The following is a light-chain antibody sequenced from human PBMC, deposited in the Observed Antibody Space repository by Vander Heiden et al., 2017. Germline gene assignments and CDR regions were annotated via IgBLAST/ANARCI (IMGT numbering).Light chain of an antibody. CDR1: QSISTW. CDR2: KAS. V-gene: IGKV1-5*03. J-gene: IGKJ1*01. Sequence: IQMTQSPSTLSASVGDRVTITCRVSQSISTWLAWYQQKPGKAPNLLIYKASTLESGVPSRFSGSGSGTEFTLTISSLEPDDFATYYCQQYNNYSPWTFGQGTKVEIK. CDR3: QQYNNYSPWT.